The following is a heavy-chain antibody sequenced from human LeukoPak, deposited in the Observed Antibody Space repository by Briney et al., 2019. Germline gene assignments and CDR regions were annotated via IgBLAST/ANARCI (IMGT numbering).Heavy chain of an antibody. CDR3: ARDSLWFGELFDY. V-gene: IGHV1-3*01. CDR1: GYTFSSYA. CDR2: INAGSGDT. Sequence: ASVKVSCKASGYTFSSYAMHWVRQAPGQRLEWMGWINAGSGDTKYSQKFQGRVTITRDTSASTGYMELSSLRSEDTAVYYCARDSLWFGELFDYWGQGTLVTVSS. J-gene: IGHJ4*02. D-gene: IGHD3-10*01.